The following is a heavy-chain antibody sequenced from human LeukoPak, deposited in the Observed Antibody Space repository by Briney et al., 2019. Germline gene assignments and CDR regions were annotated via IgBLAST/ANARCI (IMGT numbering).Heavy chain of an antibody. D-gene: IGHD3-3*01. J-gene: IGHJ4*02. V-gene: IGHV1-69*04. CDR1: GYTFTDYY. Sequence: SVKVSCKVSGYTFTDYYMHWVQQAPGQGLEWMGRIIPILGIANYAQKFQGRVTITADKSTSTAYMELSSLRSEDTAVYYCARDHRAYYDFWSGDYYFDYWGQGTLVTVSS. CDR3: ARDHRAYYDFWSGDYYFDY. CDR2: IIPILGIA.